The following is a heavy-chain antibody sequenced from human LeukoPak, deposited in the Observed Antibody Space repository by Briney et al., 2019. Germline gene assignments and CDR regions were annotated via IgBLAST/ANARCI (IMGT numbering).Heavy chain of an antibody. CDR2: ISAYNGNT. Sequence: ASVKVSCKASGYTFTSYGISWVRQAPGQGLEWMGWISAYNGNTNYAQKLQGRVTMTTDTSTSTAYMELGSLRSDDTAVYYCARNYSSSSGDYYYYMDVWGKGTTVTVSS. J-gene: IGHJ6*03. CDR1: GYTFTSYG. D-gene: IGHD6-6*01. CDR3: ARNYSSSSGDYYYYMDV. V-gene: IGHV1-18*01.